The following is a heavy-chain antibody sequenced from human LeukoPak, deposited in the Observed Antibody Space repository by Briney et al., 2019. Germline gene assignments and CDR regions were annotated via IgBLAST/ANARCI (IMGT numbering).Heavy chain of an antibody. V-gene: IGHV1-58*02. J-gene: IGHJ3*02. D-gene: IGHD1-7*01. CDR2: IVVGSGNT. CDR3: AADLRVPWYNWNYDGATNAFDI. Sequence: GTSVKVSCKASGFTFTSSAMQWVRQARGQRLEWIGWIVVGSGNTNYAQKFQERVTITRDMSTSTAYMELSSLRSEDTAVYYCAADLRVPWYNWNYDGATNAFDIRGQGTMVTVSS. CDR1: GFTFTSSA.